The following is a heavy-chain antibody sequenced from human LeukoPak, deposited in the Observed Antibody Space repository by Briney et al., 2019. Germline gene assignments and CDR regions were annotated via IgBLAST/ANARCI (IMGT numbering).Heavy chain of an antibody. CDR3: ARAIYYYDSNEGY. J-gene: IGHJ4*02. CDR1: GFSFSSYW. CDR2: IQQDGSEK. D-gene: IGHD3-22*01. Sequence: PGGSLRLSCAASGFSFSSYWMNWVRQAPGKGLEWVANIQQDGSEKYYVDSVKGRFTISRDNAKNSLHLQMNSLRAEDTAVYYCARAIYYYDSNEGYWGQGTLVTVSS. V-gene: IGHV3-7*01.